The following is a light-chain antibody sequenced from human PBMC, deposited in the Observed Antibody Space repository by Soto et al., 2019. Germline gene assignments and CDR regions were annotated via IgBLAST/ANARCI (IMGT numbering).Light chain of an antibody. CDR1: QSISGD. CDR2: DAS. J-gene: IGKJ3*01. CDR3: LQSYTSRFT. V-gene: IGKV1-39*01. Sequence: DIQMTQSPSSLSASVGDRVTITCRASQSISGDLNWYQQKPGKAPNLLIYDASSLQSGDPSKFSGSGSGTDFTLTIGILQPEDFATYCCLQSYTSRFTFRPGTKVDIK.